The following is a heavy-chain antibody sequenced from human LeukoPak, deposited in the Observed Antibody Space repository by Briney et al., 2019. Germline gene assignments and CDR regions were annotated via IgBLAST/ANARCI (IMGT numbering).Heavy chain of an antibody. CDR3: ASGYCSGGSCYQPLVYFDY. D-gene: IGHD2-15*01. CDR2: IYYSGST. V-gene: IGHV4-59*01. CDR1: GGSISSYY. Sequence: SETLSLTCTVSGGSISSYYWSWIRQPPGKGLEWIGYIYYSGSTNYSPSLKSRVTISVDTSKNQFSLKLSSVTAADTAVYYCASGYCSGGSCYQPLVYFDYWGQGTLVTVSS. J-gene: IGHJ4*02.